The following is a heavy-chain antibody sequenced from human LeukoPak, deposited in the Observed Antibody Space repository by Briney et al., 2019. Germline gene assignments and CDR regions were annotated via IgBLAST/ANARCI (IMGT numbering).Heavy chain of an antibody. CDR1: GFTFSNYA. V-gene: IGHV3-23*01. CDR2: ISGSGGST. J-gene: IGHJ5*02. D-gene: IGHD3-22*01. CDR3: AKDRGTVYYYDSSGFNWFDP. Sequence: GGSLRLSCAASGFTFSNYAMSWVRQAPGKGLEWVSAISGSGGSTYYADSVKGRFTISRDNSKNTLYLQMNSLRAEDTAVYYCAKDRGTVYYYDSSGFNWFDPWGQGTLVTVSS.